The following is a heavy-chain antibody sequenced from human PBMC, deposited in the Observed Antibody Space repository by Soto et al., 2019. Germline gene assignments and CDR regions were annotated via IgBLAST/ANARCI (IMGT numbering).Heavy chain of an antibody. CDR3: ARGFDWNDEPNWFDP. V-gene: IGHV3-30-3*01. CDR2: ISYDGSNK. CDR1: GFTFSSYA. D-gene: IGHD1-1*01. J-gene: IGHJ5*02. Sequence: PGGSLRLSCAASGFTFSSYAMHWVRQAPGKGLEWVAVISYDGSNKYYADSVKGRFTISRDNSKNTLYLQMNSLRAEDTAVYYCARGFDWNDEPNWFDPWGQGTLVTVSS.